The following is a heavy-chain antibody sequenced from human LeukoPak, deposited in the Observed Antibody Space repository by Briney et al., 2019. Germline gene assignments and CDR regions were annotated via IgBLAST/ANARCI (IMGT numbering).Heavy chain of an antibody. V-gene: IGHV1-18*01. CDR2: ITAYNGNT. Sequence: ASVKVSCKAYGYTFTSYGISWVRQAPGRGLEWMGWITAYNGNTVYAQKLQGRVTMTTDTSTSTAYMELKSLRSDDTAVDYCARYSWTYHYYFDYWGQGTLVIVSS. CDR1: GYTFTSYG. J-gene: IGHJ4*02. CDR3: ARYSWTYHYYFDY. D-gene: IGHD1-1*01.